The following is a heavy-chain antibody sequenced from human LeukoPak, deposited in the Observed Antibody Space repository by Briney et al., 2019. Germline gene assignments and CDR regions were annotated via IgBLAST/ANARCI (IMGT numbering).Heavy chain of an antibody. J-gene: IGHJ4*02. Sequence: KASETLSLNGTVSGATISNYYWNWIRQPPGKGLEWIGYIYFTGSTNYNPSLKSRVAISLDTSKNQFSLKLSSVTAADTVIYYCARGRWLQFSGGVRGTLATVSS. D-gene: IGHD5-24*01. CDR3: ARGRWLQFSG. V-gene: IGHV4-59*01. CDR2: IYFTGST. CDR1: GATISNYY.